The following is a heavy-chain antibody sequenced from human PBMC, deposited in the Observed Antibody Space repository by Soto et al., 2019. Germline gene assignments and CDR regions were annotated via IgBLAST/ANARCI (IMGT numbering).Heavy chain of an antibody. Sequence: ASVKVSCKASGYSFSNYGISWVREAPGQGLEWMGWINAGNGNTKYSQKFQGRVTITRDTSASTAYMELSSLRSEDTAAYYCARGITLPTPLDYWGQGTLVTVSS. CDR1: GYSFSNYG. CDR2: INAGNGNT. V-gene: IGHV1-3*01. J-gene: IGHJ4*02. CDR3: ARGITLPTPLDY. D-gene: IGHD1-20*01.